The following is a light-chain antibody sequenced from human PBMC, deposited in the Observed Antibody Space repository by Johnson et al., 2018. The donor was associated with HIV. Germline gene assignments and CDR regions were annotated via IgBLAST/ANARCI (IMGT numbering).Light chain of an antibody. Sequence: QSVLTQPPSVSAAPGQKVTISCSGSSSNIGNNYVSWYQQFSGTAPKLLIYENNKRPSGIPDRFSGSKSGTSATMGITGLQTRDEADYYCGTWDNSLGVFYVFGTGTKVTVL. CDR1: SSNIGNNY. V-gene: IGLV1-51*02. CDR3: GTWDNSLGVFYV. J-gene: IGLJ1*01. CDR2: ENN.